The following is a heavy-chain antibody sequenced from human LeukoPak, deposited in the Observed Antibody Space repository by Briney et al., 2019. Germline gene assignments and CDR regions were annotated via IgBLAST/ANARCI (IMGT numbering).Heavy chain of an antibody. D-gene: IGHD2-15*01. V-gene: IGHV3-21*01. Sequence: GGSLRLSCAASGFTFSSYTMSWVHQAPGKGLEWVSVISGGSNYIQYADSVKGRITISRDNAKNSLYLQMNSLRAEDTAVYYCARDLPHCSGGSCYARWFDSWGQGTLVTVSS. J-gene: IGHJ5*01. CDR1: GFTFSSYT. CDR2: ISGGSNYI. CDR3: ARDLPHCSGGSCYARWFDS.